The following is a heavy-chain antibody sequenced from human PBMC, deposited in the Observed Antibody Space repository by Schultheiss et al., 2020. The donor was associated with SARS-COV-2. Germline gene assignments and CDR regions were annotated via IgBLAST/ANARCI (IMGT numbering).Heavy chain of an antibody. D-gene: IGHD3-10*01. J-gene: IGHJ4*02. CDR2: IYHSGST. CDR3: ATRYGSGSYYREYYFDY. V-gene: IGHV4-38-2*01. CDR1: GYSISSGYY. Sequence: QTLSLTCAVSGYSISSGYYWGWIRQPPGKGLEWIGSIYHSGSTYYNPSLKSRVTISVDTSKNQFSLKLSSVTAADTAVYYCATRYGSGSYYREYYFDYWGQGTLVTVSS.